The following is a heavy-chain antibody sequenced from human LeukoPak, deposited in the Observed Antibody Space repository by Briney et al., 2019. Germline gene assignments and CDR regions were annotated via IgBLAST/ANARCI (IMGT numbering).Heavy chain of an antibody. Sequence: GGSLRLSCAASRFTFSSYWMSWVRQAPGKGLEWVANIKQDGTEKYYVDSVKGRFTISRDNAKNSLFLQMNSLRPEDTALYYCASLKIRRIGNAFDIWGQGTMVTVSS. CDR3: ASLKIRRIGNAFDI. V-gene: IGHV3-7*01. J-gene: IGHJ3*02. CDR1: RFTFSSYW. D-gene: IGHD1-1*01. CDR2: IKQDGTEK.